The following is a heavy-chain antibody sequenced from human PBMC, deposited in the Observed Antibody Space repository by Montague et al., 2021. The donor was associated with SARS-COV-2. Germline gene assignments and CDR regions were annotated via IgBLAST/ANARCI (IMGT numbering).Heavy chain of an antibody. CDR1: GGSISSYY. J-gene: IGHJ5*02. CDR3: ARRDGYCSSTRCPHRFDP. CDR2: MSYGEST. Sequence: SETLSLTCTVSGGSISSYYWSWIRQPPGKGLEWIGYMSYGESTNYNPSLKSRVTISVDTSKNQLSLKVNSVTAADTAVYYCARRDGYCSSTRCPHRFDPWGQGTLVTVSS. D-gene: IGHD2-2*01. V-gene: IGHV4-59*01.